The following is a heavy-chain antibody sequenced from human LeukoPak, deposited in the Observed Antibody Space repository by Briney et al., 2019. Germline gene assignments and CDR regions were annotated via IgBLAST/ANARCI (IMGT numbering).Heavy chain of an antibody. D-gene: IGHD5-18*01. Sequence: GASVKVSCKASGYTFTDNLMHWVRQAPGQGLEWMGWINPNSGDTSSAQKFQGRVTMTRDTSISTAYMELSTLRSDDTAVYYCARRGYSYGPNYFDYWGQGTLVTVSS. CDR3: ARRGYSYGPNYFDY. CDR1: GYTFTDNL. V-gene: IGHV1-2*02. J-gene: IGHJ4*02. CDR2: INPNSGDT.